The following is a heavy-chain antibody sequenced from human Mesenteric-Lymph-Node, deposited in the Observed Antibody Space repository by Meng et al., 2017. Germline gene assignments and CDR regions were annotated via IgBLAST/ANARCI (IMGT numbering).Heavy chain of an antibody. Sequence: SETLSLTCAVYGGSFSGYYWSWIRQPPGTGLEWIGYIYYSGSTNYNPSLKSRVTISVDTSKNRFSLKLSSVTAADTAVYYCARDGDNSGYGNNWFDPWGQGTLVTVSS. J-gene: IGHJ5*02. CDR1: GGSFSGYY. CDR2: IYYSGST. D-gene: IGHD3-22*01. V-gene: IGHV4-59*01. CDR3: ARDGDNSGYGNNWFDP.